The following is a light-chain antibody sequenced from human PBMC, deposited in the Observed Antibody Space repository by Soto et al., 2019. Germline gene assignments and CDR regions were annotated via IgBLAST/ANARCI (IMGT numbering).Light chain of an antibody. CDR1: SSDVGDYNY. Sequence: QSALTQPPSASGSLGQSVTIPCTGTSSDVGDYNYVSWYQQHPGKAPKLMIYEVSNRPSGVSNRFSGSKSGNTASLTISGLQAEDEADYYCSSYTSSSTGVFGTGTKLTVL. CDR2: EVS. CDR3: SSYTSSSTGV. V-gene: IGLV2-14*01. J-gene: IGLJ1*01.